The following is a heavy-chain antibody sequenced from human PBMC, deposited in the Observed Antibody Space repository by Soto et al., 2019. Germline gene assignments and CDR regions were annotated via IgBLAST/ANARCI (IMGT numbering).Heavy chain of an antibody. D-gene: IGHD4-17*01. J-gene: IGHJ4*02. Sequence: SETLSLTCTVSGGSISSYYWSWIRQPPGKGLEWIGYIYYSGSTNYNPSLKSRVTISVDTSKNQFSLKLSSVTAADTAVYYCARDGGYGDYSFDYWGQGTLVTVSS. V-gene: IGHV4-59*01. CDR2: IYYSGST. CDR3: ARDGGYGDYSFDY. CDR1: GGSISSYY.